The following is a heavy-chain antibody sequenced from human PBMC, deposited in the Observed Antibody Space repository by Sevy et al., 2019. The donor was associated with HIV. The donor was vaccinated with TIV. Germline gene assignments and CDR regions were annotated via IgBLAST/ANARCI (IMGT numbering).Heavy chain of an antibody. V-gene: IGHV3-30*04. D-gene: IGHD2-2*01. CDR3: ARDRCSSTSCYGYYGMDV. J-gene: IGHJ6*02. CDR2: ISYDGSNK. Sequence: GGSLRLSCAASGFTFSSYAMHWVRQAPGKGLEWVAVISYDGSNKYYADSVKGRFTISRDNSKNTLYLQMNSLRAEETAGYYCARDRCSSTSCYGYYGMDVWGQGTTVTVSS. CDR1: GFTFSSYA.